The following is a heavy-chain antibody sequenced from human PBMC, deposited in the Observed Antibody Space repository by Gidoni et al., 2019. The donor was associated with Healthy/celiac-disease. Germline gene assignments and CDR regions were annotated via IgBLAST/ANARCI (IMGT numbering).Heavy chain of an antibody. D-gene: IGHD1-1*01. V-gene: IGHV1-69*01. CDR2: IIPIFGTA. Sequence: KKPGSSVKVSCKASGGTFSSYAISWVRQAPGQGLEWMGGIIPIFGTANYAQKFQGRVTITADESTSTAYMELSSLRSEDTAVYYCARGRYVGESSPRGNWFDPWGQGTLVTVSS. CDR3: ARGRYVGESSPRGNWFDP. J-gene: IGHJ5*02. CDR1: GGTFSSYA.